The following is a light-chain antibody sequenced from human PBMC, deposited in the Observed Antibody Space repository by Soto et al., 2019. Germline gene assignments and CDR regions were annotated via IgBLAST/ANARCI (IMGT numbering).Light chain of an antibody. V-gene: IGLV2-14*03. CDR2: DVV. CDR1: SSYVGGFNS. CDR3: SSYTSSSTDV. Sequence: QSALTQPASVSGSPGQSITISCTGTSSYVGGFNSVSWYQLRPGTAPKLILYDVVDRPSGVSYRFSGSKSGNTASLTISGLQAADEADYYCSSYTSSSTDVFGTGTKVTVL. J-gene: IGLJ1*01.